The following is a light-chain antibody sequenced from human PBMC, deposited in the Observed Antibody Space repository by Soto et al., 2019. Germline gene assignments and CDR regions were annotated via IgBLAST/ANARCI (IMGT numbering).Light chain of an antibody. Sequence: QSALTQPASVSGSPGQSITISCTGTSSDVWSYNLVSWYQQHPGKAPKLMIYEGSKRPSGVSNRFSGSKSGNTASLTISGLQAEDEADYYCCSYAGRGVFGGGTKLTVL. J-gene: IGLJ2*01. V-gene: IGLV2-23*01. CDR1: SSDVWSYNL. CDR2: EGS. CDR3: CSYAGRGV.